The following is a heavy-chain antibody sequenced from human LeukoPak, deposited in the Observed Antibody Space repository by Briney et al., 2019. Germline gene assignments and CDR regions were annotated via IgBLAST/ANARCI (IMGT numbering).Heavy chain of an antibody. CDR1: GGSISSYY. CDR3: ARVRSSSWYVEGAFDI. J-gene: IGHJ3*02. V-gene: IGHV4-59*01. D-gene: IGHD6-13*01. Sequence: KPSETLSLTCTVSGGSISSYYWSWIRQPPGKGLEGIGYIYYSGSTNYNPSLKSRVTISVDTSKNQFSLKLSSVTAADTAVYYCARVRSSSWYVEGAFDIWGQGTMVSVSS. CDR2: IYYSGST.